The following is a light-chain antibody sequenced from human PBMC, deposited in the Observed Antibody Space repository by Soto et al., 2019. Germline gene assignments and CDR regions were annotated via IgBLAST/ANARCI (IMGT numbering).Light chain of an antibody. CDR3: FLSATGATSLVV. Sequence: QSALTQAPSVSESPGQSVTISCSGTSGPVGTFDFVSWCQKQPATVPKAMIYNVHTQPSGVPDRFSASKSGDGASMTFSGLPAGDESDSESFLSATGATSLVVFGGGTKLTVL. CDR1: SGPVGTFDF. J-gene: IGLJ2*01. CDR2: NVH. V-gene: IGLV2-18*01.